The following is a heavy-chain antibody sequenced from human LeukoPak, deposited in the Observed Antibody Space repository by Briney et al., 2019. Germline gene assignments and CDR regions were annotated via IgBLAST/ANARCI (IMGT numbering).Heavy chain of an antibody. Sequence: ASVKVSCKASGYTFTSYAMHWVRQAPGQRLEGMGWINAGNGNTKYSQKFQGRVTITRDTSASTAYMELSSLRSEDTAVYYCARVGRYCSSTSCYNWFDPWGQGTLVTVSS. V-gene: IGHV1-3*01. D-gene: IGHD2-2*01. CDR3: ARVGRYCSSTSCYNWFDP. CDR2: INAGNGNT. CDR1: GYTFTSYA. J-gene: IGHJ5*02.